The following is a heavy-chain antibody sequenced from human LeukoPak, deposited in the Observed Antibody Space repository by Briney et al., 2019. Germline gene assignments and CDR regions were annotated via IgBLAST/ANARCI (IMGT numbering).Heavy chain of an antibody. Sequence: SETLSLTCSVTGGSFSGYYWSWIRQPPGKGLEWIGEINHSGSTNYNPSLKSRVTISVDTSKNQFSLKLSSVTAADTAVYYCARGLRDLTYYDFWSGYNDAFDIWGQGTMVTVSS. J-gene: IGHJ3*02. CDR3: ARGLRDLTYYDFWSGYNDAFDI. V-gene: IGHV4-34*01. CDR2: INHSGST. CDR1: GGSFSGYY. D-gene: IGHD3-3*01.